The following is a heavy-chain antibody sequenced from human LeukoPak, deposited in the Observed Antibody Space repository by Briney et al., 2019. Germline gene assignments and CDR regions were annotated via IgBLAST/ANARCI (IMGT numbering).Heavy chain of an antibody. J-gene: IGHJ4*02. V-gene: IGHV3-23*01. CDR3: AKEGYSSGWNYFDY. CDR1: GFTFSSYA. D-gene: IGHD6-19*01. Sequence: GGSLRLSCAASGFTFSSYAMSWVRQAPGKGLEWVSAISGSGGSTYYADSVKGRFTISRDNAKNPLYLQMNSLRAEDTAVYYCAKEGYSSGWNYFDYWGQGTLVTVSS. CDR2: ISGSGGST.